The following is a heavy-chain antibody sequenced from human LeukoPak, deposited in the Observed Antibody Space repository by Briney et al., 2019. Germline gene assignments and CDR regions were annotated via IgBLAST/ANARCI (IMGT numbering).Heavy chain of an antibody. Sequence: ASVKVSCKASGYTFTSYDINWVRQATGQGLEWMGWMNPNSGNTGYAQKFQGRVTITRNTSISTAYMELSSLRSEDTAVYYCARDGKQWLVRGDWFDPWGQGTLVTVSS. CDR3: ARDGKQWLVRGDWFDP. D-gene: IGHD6-19*01. V-gene: IGHV1-8*03. J-gene: IGHJ5*02. CDR1: GYTFTSYD. CDR2: MNPNSGNT.